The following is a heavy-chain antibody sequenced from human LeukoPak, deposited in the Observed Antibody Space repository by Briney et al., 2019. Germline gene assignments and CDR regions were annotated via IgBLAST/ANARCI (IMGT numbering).Heavy chain of an antibody. J-gene: IGHJ4*02. CDR1: GFTFSNAW. D-gene: IGHD6-13*01. CDR3: ARVGGIAAAVYDY. CDR2: INHSGST. Sequence: GSLRLSCAASGFTFSNAWMSWIRQPPGKGLEWIGEINHSGSTNYNPSLKSRVTISVDTSKNQFSLKLSSVTAADTAVYYCARVGGIAAAVYDYWGQGTLVTVSS. V-gene: IGHV4-34*01.